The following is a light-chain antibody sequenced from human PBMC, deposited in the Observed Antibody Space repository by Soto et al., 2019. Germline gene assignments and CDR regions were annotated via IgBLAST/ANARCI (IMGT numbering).Light chain of an antibody. J-gene: IGKJ1*01. CDR1: QSISSW. CDR2: DVS. CDR3: QQYNRYWT. V-gene: IGKV1-5*01. Sequence: DIQMTQSPSTLSASVGDRVTITCRASQSISSWLAWYQQKPGKAPKLLIYDVSSLESGVPSRFSGSGSETEFTLTISSLFPDDFATYYCQQYNRYWTFGQGTMVDI.